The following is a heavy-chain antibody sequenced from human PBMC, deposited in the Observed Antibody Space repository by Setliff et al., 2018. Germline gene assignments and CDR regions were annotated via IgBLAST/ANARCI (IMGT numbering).Heavy chain of an antibody. CDR1: QFTFDDYG. CDR2: ISWNGGIT. D-gene: IGHD3-3*01. V-gene: IGHV3-20*04. Sequence: PGGSLRLSCAASQFTFDDYGMAWVRQAPGKGLEWVSGISWNGGITGYGDSVKGRFIISRDNAENSLYLQMNSLRAEDTALYYCARSPTVNWSGYEDGFDIWGQGTMVTVSS. CDR3: ARSPTVNWSGYEDGFDI. J-gene: IGHJ3*02.